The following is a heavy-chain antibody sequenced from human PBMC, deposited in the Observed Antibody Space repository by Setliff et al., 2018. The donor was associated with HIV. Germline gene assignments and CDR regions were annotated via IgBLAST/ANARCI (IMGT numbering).Heavy chain of an antibody. CDR2: IQYDGSKQ. Sequence: GGSLRLSCVASGFTLGGFGMHWVRQAPGKGLEWVAFIQYDGSKQSYADSVKGRFTISRDDSKNTLYLQMKTLRAEDTAVYYCVKDINLGLSRHFHYWGQGTLVTVSS. J-gene: IGHJ4*02. CDR1: GFTLGGFG. CDR3: VKDINLGLSRHFHY. V-gene: IGHV3-30*02.